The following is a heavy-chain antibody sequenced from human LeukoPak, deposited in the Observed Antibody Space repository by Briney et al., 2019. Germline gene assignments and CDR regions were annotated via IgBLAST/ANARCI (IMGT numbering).Heavy chain of an antibody. D-gene: IGHD3-10*01. V-gene: IGHV4-59*08. J-gene: IGHJ5*02. CDR2: SYYSGTT. Sequence: SETLSLTCTVSGGSISTYYWSWIRQPPGKGLEWIGYSYYSGTTTPHPSLKSRVTISVDPSKNQFSLRLTSVTAADTAVYYCARAYHGSGSFSLLFDPWGQGTLVTVSS. CDR1: GGSISTYY. CDR3: ARAYHGSGSFSLLFDP.